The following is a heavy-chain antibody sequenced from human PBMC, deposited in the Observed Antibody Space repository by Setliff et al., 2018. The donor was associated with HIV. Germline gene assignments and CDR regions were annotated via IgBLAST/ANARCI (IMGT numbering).Heavy chain of an antibody. D-gene: IGHD6-13*01. CDR1: GGSISSSSYY. CDR2: IYYSGST. CDR3: ASLSAAAGTAKPPFYYYYYYMDV. Sequence: SETLSLTCTVSGGSISSSSYYWGWIRQPPGKGLEWIGSIYYSGSTYYNPSLKSRVTISVDTSKNQFSLKLSSVTAADTAVYYCASLSAAAGTAKPPFYYYYYYMDVWGKGTTVTV. V-gene: IGHV4-39*07. J-gene: IGHJ6*03.